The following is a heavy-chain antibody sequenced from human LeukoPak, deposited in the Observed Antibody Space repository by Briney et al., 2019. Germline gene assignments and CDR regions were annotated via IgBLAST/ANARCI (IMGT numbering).Heavy chain of an antibody. CDR1: GFTFSNYV. Sequence: GGSLRLSCAASGFTFSNYVVSWVRQAPGKGLEWVSTISAGSGSTYYADSVKSRFTISRDNSRNTLYLQMNSLRAEDTAVYYCAKGHYYGSGSLDYWGQGTLVTVSS. CDR2: ISAGSGST. CDR3: AKGHYYGSGSLDY. D-gene: IGHD3-10*01. V-gene: IGHV3-23*01. J-gene: IGHJ4*02.